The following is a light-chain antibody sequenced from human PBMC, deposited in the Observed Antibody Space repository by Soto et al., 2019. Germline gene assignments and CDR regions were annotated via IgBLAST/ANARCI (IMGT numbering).Light chain of an antibody. J-gene: IGKJ1*01. CDR2: GAA. V-gene: IGKV3-20*01. CDR1: QTVSSNS. Sequence: EIVLTQSPGTLSLSPGERATLSCRATQTVSSNSLAWYQQKPGQAPKLLIHGAATRATGIPDRLSGSGSETDFTLTINRLEPEEFAMYYCNLYGNSNKTVAQGNKVEVK. CDR3: NLYGNSNKT.